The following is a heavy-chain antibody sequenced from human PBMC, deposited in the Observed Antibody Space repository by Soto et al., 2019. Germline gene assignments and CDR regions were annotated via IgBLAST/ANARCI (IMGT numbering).Heavy chain of an antibody. Sequence: GGSLRLSCAASGFTFSSYGMHWVRQAPGKGLEWVAVISYDGSNKYYADSVKGRFTISRDNSKNTLYLQMNSLRAEDTAVYYCAKDQSSSWYDAFDIWGQGTMVTVSS. CDR2: ISYDGSNK. V-gene: IGHV3-30*18. D-gene: IGHD6-13*01. CDR3: AKDQSSSWYDAFDI. CDR1: GFTFSSYG. J-gene: IGHJ3*02.